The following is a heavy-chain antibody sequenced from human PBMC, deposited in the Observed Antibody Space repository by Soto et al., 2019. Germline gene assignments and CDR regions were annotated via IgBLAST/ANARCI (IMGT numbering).Heavy chain of an antibody. J-gene: IGHJ4*02. CDR1: GFTFSSYA. Sequence: GGSLRLSCAASGFTFSSYAMHWVRQAPGKGLEWVAVISYDGSNKYYADSVKGRFTISRDNSKNTLYLQMNSLRAEDTAVYYCARGPITMIVVVITHFDYWGQGTLVTVSS. CDR3: ARGPITMIVVVITHFDY. CDR2: ISYDGSNK. D-gene: IGHD3-22*01. V-gene: IGHV3-30-3*01.